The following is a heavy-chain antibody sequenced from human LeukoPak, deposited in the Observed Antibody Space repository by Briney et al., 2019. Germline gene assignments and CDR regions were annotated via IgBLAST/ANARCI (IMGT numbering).Heavy chain of an antibody. V-gene: IGHV3-49*04. CDR1: GFTFGDYA. CDR3: TRRGNSPPDY. D-gene: IGHD4-23*01. CDR2: IRSKAYGETT. J-gene: IGHJ4*02. Sequence: GGSLRLSCTASGFTFGDYAMSWVRQAPGKGLEWVGFIRSKAYGETTEYAASVKGRFTISRDDSKSIAYLQMNSLKTEDTAVYYCTRRGNSPPDYWGQGTLVTVSS.